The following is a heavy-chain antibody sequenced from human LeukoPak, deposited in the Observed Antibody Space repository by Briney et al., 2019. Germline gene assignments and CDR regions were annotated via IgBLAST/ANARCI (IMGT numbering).Heavy chain of an antibody. Sequence: PSETLSLTCAVHGGSFTGFYWSWIRQPPGKGLEWIGEINHSGSTNYNPSLKSRVTISVDTSKNQFSLKLSSVTAADTAVYYCARGVVTAAGTVMASDYWGQGTLVTVSS. CDR3: ARGVVTAAGTVMASDY. CDR1: GGSFTGFY. CDR2: INHSGST. V-gene: IGHV4-34*01. D-gene: IGHD6-13*01. J-gene: IGHJ4*02.